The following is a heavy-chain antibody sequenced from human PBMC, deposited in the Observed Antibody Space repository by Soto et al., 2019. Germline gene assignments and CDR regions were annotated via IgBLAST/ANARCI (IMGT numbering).Heavy chain of an antibody. J-gene: IGHJ6*02. CDR3: ARGRVTTVTTHYYYGMDV. D-gene: IGHD4-17*01. V-gene: IGHV1-18*04. CDR1: GYTFTSYG. CDR2: ISAYNGNT. Sequence: SVKVSCKASGYTFTSYGISWVRQAPGQGLEWMGWISAYNGNTNYAQKLQGRVTMTTDTSTSIAYMELRSLRSDDTAVYYCARGRVTTVTTHYYYGMDVWGQGTTVTVSS.